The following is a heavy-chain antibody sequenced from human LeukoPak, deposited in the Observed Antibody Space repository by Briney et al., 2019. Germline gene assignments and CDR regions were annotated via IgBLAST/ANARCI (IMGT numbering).Heavy chain of an antibody. CDR1: GGSISSYY. J-gene: IGHJ6*03. Sequence: SETLSLTCTVSGGSISSYYWGWIRQPAGKGLEWIGRIYTSGSTNYNPSLKSRVTMSVDTSKNQFSLKLSTVTAADTAVYYCARHGSGSYSADPPYYYYYYMDVWGKGTTVTVSS. D-gene: IGHD3-10*01. CDR3: ARHGSGSYSADPPYYYYYYMDV. CDR2: IYTSGST. V-gene: IGHV4-4*07.